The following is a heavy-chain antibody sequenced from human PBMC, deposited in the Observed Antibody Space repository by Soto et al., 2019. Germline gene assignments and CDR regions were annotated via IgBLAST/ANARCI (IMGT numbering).Heavy chain of an antibody. CDR3: ARMRSSSSGYYYYVMDV. Sequence: SGPPLVNPTQTLTLTCTFSGFSLSTSGMCVSWIRQPPGKALEWLALIDWDDDKYYSTSLKTRLTISKDTSKNQVVLTMTNMDPVDTATYYCARMRSSSSGYYYYVMDVRGQRTKVAVSS. V-gene: IGHV2-70*01. CDR2: IDWDDDK. J-gene: IGHJ6*02. CDR1: GFSLSTSGMC. D-gene: IGHD6-6*01.